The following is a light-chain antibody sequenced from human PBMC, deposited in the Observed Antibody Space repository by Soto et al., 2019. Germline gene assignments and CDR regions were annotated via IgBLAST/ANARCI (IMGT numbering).Light chain of an antibody. Sequence: EIGLTQSPGTLSLSPGVRATLSCRASQCVSSGCLTWYQQKPGQAPRVLVYGSSRRATGIPDRFSGSGSATDFPLAISRLEPEDFAVYYCQQYGMAPGYTLGQGTKLEIK. J-gene: IGKJ2*01. CDR2: GSS. V-gene: IGKV3-20*01. CDR3: QQYGMAPGYT. CDR1: QCVSSGC.